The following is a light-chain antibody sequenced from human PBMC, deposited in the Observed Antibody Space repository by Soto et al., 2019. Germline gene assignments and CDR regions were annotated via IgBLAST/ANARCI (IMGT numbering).Light chain of an antibody. CDR2: EVS. V-gene: IGLV2-14*01. Sequence: QSALTQPASVSGSPGQSITISCTGTSSDVGGYNYVSWYQQHPGKAPKLMIYEVSNRPSGVSNRFSGSTSGNTASLTISGLQAEDEADYYCSSYTSSSTLLIFGTGTKLTVL. J-gene: IGLJ1*01. CDR3: SSYTSSSTLLI. CDR1: SSDVGGYNY.